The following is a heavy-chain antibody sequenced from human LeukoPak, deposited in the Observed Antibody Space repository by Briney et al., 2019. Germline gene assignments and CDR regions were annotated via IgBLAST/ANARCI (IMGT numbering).Heavy chain of an antibody. Sequence: GGSLGLSCAASGFTFGNSWMSWVRQAPGKGLEWVANIKEDGSEKNYVDSVKGRFTVSRDNAKNSLYLQMNSLRAEDTAVYYCARDVSWQSLDYWGQGTLVTVSS. D-gene: IGHD6-13*01. CDR1: GFTFGNSW. CDR2: IKEDGSEK. CDR3: ARDVSWQSLDY. J-gene: IGHJ4*02. V-gene: IGHV3-7*01.